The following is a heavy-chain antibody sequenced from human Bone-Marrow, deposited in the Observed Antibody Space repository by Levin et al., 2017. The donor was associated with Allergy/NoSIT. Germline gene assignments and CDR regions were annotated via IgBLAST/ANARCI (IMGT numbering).Heavy chain of an antibody. CDR3: ARLNIVTTTGYFDY. D-gene: IGHD5-12*01. J-gene: IGHJ4*02. CDR2: IYYSGST. CDR1: GGSVSSGGYY. Sequence: ASETLSLTCTVSGGSVSSGGYYWSWIRQPPGKGLEWIGYIYYSGSTSYNPSLKSRVTISVDTSTNQFSLRLSSVTAADTAVYYCARLNIVTTTGYFDYWGQGTLVTVFS. V-gene: IGHV4-61*08.